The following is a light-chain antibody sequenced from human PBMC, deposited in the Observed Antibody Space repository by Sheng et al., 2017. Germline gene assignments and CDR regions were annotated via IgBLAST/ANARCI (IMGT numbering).Light chain of an antibody. CDR2: GAS. J-gene: IGKJ1*01. CDR3: QQYGNSPRT. Sequence: DIVLAQSPATLSLSPGERATLSCRTSQSVATNYLAWYQQKPGQAPRLLIHGASSRATGIPDRFSDSGSGTDFTLTISRLEPEDSAVYYCQQYGNSPRTFGQGTKVEIK. V-gene: IGKV3-20*01. CDR1: QSVATNY.